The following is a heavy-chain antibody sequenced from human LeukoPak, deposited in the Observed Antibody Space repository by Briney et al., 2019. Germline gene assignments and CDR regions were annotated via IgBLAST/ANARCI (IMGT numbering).Heavy chain of an antibody. CDR2: INTNTGNP. V-gene: IGHV7-4-1*02. J-gene: IGHJ3*01. CDR1: GYTFTSYA. D-gene: IGHD3-22*01. Sequence: ASVKVSCKASGYTFTSYAMNWVRQAPGQGLEWMGWINTNTGNPTYAQGFTGRFVFSLDTSVSTAYLQISSLKAEDTAVYYCARDKKQSYDSSGYGDSFDLWGQGTMVTVSS. CDR3: ARDKKQSYDSSGYGDSFDL.